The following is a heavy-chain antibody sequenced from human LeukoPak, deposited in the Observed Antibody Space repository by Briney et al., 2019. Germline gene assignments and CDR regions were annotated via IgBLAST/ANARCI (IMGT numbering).Heavy chain of an antibody. CDR3: ARLPTGFPNWFDP. J-gene: IGHJ5*02. V-gene: IGHV4-39*01. CDR2: IHFSGST. D-gene: IGHD3-9*01. CDR1: GGSISSYH. Sequence: PSETLSLTCTVSGGSISSYHWGWIRQPPGKGLEWIGNIHFSGSTYYNPSLKSRVTISVDTSKNQFSLILSSVTAADTAVYYCARLPTGFPNWFDPWGQGALVTVSS.